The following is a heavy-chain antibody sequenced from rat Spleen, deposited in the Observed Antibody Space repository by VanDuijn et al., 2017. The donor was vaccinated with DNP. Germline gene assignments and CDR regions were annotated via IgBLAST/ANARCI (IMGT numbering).Heavy chain of an antibody. CDR1: GFTFNNYW. J-gene: IGHJ1*01. D-gene: IGHD1-1*01. Sequence: EVQLVESGGDLVQPGGSLKLSCVASGFTFNNYWMTWIRQVPGKGLEWVASIPPGGGDTYYLGSVKGRFTISRDNAKSSLYLKMDSLRSEDAATYYCARQTDYYSGRRSWYFAFWGPGTMVTVSS. CDR3: ARQTDYYSGRRSWYFAF. CDR2: IPPGGGDT. V-gene: IGHV5-31*01.